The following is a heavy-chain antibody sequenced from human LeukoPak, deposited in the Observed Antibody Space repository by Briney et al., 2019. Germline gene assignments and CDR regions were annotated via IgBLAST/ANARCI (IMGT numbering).Heavy chain of an antibody. D-gene: IGHD6-19*01. J-gene: IGHJ4*02. CDR2: IRYDGSNK. Sequence: PGGSLRLPCAASGFTFSSYGMHWVRQAPGKGLEWVAFIRYDGSNKYYADSVKGRFTISRDNSKNTLYLQMNSLRAEDTAVYYCAKGRSIAVAGTVDYWGQGTLVTVSS. V-gene: IGHV3-30*02. CDR3: AKGRSIAVAGTVDY. CDR1: GFTFSSYG.